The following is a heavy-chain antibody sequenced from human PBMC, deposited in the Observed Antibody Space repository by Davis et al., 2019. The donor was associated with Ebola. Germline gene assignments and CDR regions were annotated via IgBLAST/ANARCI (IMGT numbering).Heavy chain of an antibody. CDR3: ARGGRGYSYGCFDY. CDR1: GGSISSYY. Sequence: SETLSLTCTVSGGSISSYYWSWIRQPPGKGLEWLGYIYYSGSTNYNPSLKSRVTISVDTSKNQFSLKLSSVTAADTAVYYCARGGRGYSYGCFDYWGQGTLVTVSS. J-gene: IGHJ4*02. V-gene: IGHV4-59*12. CDR2: IYYSGST. D-gene: IGHD5-18*01.